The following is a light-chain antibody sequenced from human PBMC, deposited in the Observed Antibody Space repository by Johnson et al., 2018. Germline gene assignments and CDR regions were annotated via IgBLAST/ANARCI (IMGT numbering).Light chain of an antibody. V-gene: IGLV1-51*02. CDR2: ENN. CDR1: SSNIGNNY. J-gene: IGLJ1*01. Sequence: QSVLTQPPSVSAAPGQKVTISCSGSSSNIGNNYVSWYQQLPGTAPKLLIYENNTLPSGIPDRFSGSKSGSSATLGITGLQTGDAADYYCGTWDSSLSAGNVFGTGTKVTVL. CDR3: GTWDSSLSAGNV.